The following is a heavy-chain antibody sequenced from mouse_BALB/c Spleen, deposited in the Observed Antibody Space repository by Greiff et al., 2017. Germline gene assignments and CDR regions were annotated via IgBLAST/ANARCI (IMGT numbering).Heavy chain of an antibody. CDR1: GFTFSSFG. D-gene: IGHD2-14*01. J-gene: IGHJ4*01. CDR3: ASEVRQAMDY. CDR2: ISSGSSTI. Sequence: EVKLMESGGGLVQPGGSRKLSCAASGFTFSSFGMHWVRQAPEKGLEWVAYISSGSSTIYYADTVKGRFTISRDNPKNTLFLQMTSLRSEDTAMYYCASEVRQAMDYWGQGTSVTVSS. V-gene: IGHV5-17*02.